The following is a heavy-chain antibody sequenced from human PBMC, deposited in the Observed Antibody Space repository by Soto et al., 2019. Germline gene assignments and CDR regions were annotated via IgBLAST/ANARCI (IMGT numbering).Heavy chain of an antibody. D-gene: IGHD6-6*01. CDR2: IYWNDDK. Sequence: QITLKESGPTLVKPTQTLTLTCTFSGFSLSTSGVGVGWIRQPPGKALEWLALIYWNDDKRYSPSLKSRLTITKDTSKRQVVLTMTNMDPVYTATYYCAHSGMYSSSYYYYGMDVWGQGTTVTVSS. J-gene: IGHJ6*02. CDR3: AHSGMYSSSYYYYGMDV. V-gene: IGHV2-5*01. CDR1: GFSLSTSGVG.